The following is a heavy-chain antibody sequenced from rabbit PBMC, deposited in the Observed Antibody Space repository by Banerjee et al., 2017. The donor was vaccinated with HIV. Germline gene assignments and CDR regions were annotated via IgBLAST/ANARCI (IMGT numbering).Heavy chain of an antibody. Sequence: QSLEESGGGLVKPEGSLTLTCTASGFTLSSYGVSWVRQAPGKGLEWIAYISSGGSTWYASWVNDRFTISRENTQNTVSLKMTSLTAADTATYFCARGYASSSGYYGGNLWGPGTLVTVS. V-gene: IGHV1S28*01. CDR2: ISSGGST. CDR1: GFTLSSYG. D-gene: IGHD1-1*01. J-gene: IGHJ4*01. CDR3: ARGYASSSGYYGGNL.